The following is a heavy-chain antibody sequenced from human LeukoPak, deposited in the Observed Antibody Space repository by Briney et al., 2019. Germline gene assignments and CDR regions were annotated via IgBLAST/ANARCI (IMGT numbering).Heavy chain of an antibody. Sequence: GGSLRLSCVASGFTISTYSMIWVRQAPGKGLEWVSSIIRSSTYIYYTDSVRSRFTISRHNFKNSLYLQMNSLRAEDTGVYYCAEGGAKTGSYYYHGLDVWGQGTTATVSS. CDR1: GFTISTYS. D-gene: IGHD2-15*01. V-gene: IGHV3-21*01. J-gene: IGHJ6*02. CDR2: IIRSSTYI. CDR3: AEGGAKTGSYYYHGLDV.